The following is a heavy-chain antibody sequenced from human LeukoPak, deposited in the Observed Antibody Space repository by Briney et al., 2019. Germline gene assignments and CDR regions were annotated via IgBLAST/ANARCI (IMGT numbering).Heavy chain of an antibody. CDR2: PTVTDDIT. CDR3: AKWGDYDILTGYYDSDY. Sequence: GASLTLSCAASRFIFNSYAMRGVRHARGEGGVCASAPTVTDDITYYADSVKGRVTISRDNSKNTLYLQVNSLRAEDTAIYYCAKWGDYDILTGYYDSDYWGQGTLVTVSS. V-gene: IGHV3-23*01. CDR1: RFIFNSYA. D-gene: IGHD3-9*01. J-gene: IGHJ4*02.